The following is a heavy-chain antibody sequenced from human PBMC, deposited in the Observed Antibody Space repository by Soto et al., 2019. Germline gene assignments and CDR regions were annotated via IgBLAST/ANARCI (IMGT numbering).Heavy chain of an antibody. J-gene: IGHJ4*02. D-gene: IGHD6-19*01. CDR2: FYSGDSDT. V-gene: IGHV5-51*01. Sequence: GESLKISCKGSGYSFANYCIAWVRQMPGKGLEWMGVFYSGDSDTRYSPSFQGQVIISGDKSINTAYLQWTSLKASDNAMYYCARGSSGYSEDWGQGTLVTVSA. CDR1: GYSFANYC. CDR3: ARGSSGYSED.